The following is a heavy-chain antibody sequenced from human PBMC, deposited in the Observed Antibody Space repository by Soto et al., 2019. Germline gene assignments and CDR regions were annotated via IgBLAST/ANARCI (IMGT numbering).Heavy chain of an antibody. CDR2: VHSLVST. Sequence: NPSETLSLTCTVSGASIRTPDLYWSWIRQPPGKGLEWIGFVHSLVSTSYSPSLMNRVTISVDTSKNQFSLTLRSVTAADTAVYYCASGRGYFDYWGRGTLVTVSS. J-gene: IGHJ4*02. D-gene: IGHD1-26*01. V-gene: IGHV4-30-4*01. CDR1: GASIRTPDLY. CDR3: ASGRGYFDY.